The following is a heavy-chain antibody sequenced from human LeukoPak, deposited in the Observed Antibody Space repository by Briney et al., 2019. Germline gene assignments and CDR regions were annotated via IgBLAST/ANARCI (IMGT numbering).Heavy chain of an antibody. Sequence: PGGSLRLSCAASGFTFSSYGMHWVRQAPGKGLVWVSRINSDGSSTSYADSVKGRFTISRDNAKNTLYLQMNSLRAEDTAVYYCARMTGRAAAGTVWFDPRGQGTLVTVSS. V-gene: IGHV3-74*01. CDR2: INSDGSST. CDR3: ARMTGRAAAGTVWFDP. D-gene: IGHD6-13*01. CDR1: GFTFSSYG. J-gene: IGHJ5*02.